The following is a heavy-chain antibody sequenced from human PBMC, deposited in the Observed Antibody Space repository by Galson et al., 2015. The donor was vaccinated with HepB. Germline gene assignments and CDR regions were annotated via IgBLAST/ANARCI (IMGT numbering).Heavy chain of an antibody. CDR1: GYTFTGYY. CDR2: INPNSGGT. D-gene: IGHD2-15*01. V-gene: IGHV1-2*02. CDR3: ARDPGGVVVGAASPSPFFDY. J-gene: IGHJ4*02. Sequence: SVKVSCKASGYTFTGYYMHWVRQAPGQGLEWMGWINPNSGGTNYAQNFQGRVTMTRDTSISTAYMELNRLASDDTAVYYCARDPGGVVVGAASPSPFFDYWGQGTRVTVSP.